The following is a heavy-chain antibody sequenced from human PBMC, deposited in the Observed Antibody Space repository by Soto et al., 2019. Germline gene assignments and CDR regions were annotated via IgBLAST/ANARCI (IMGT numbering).Heavy chain of an antibody. J-gene: IGHJ4*02. D-gene: IGHD3-3*01. Sequence: GGSLRLSCVGTGLNFDDFAMHWVRQAPGKGLEWVSGITWNSCVLAYADSVKGRFTISRANARNPLYLQMDSLRDEDTALYYCAKGRYDFWSPYYFDSWGQGTLVTVSS. CDR2: ITWNSCVL. CDR3: AKGRYDFWSPYYFDS. CDR1: GLNFDDFA. V-gene: IGHV3-9*01.